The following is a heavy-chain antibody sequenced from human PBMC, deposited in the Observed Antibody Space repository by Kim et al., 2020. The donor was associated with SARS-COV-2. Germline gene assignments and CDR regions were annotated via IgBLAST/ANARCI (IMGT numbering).Heavy chain of an antibody. CDR3: ARGGGSSWYGDY. V-gene: IGHV4-34*01. D-gene: IGHD6-13*01. Sequence: SNPSHKSRVTIAVDTSKSRVSLKLSSVTAADTAVYYCARGGGSSWYGDYWGQGTLVTVSS. J-gene: IGHJ4*02.